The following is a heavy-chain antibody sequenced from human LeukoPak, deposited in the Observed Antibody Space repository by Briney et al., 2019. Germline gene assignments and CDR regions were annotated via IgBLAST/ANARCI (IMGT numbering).Heavy chain of an antibody. J-gene: IGHJ4*02. CDR2: INHSGST. D-gene: IGHD2-2*01. Sequence: PSETLSLTCAVYGGSFSGYYWSWIRQPPGKGLEWIGEINHSGSTNYNPSLTSRVTISVDTSKNQFSLKLSSVTAADTAVYYCARHASPGSSALLYYFDYWGQGTLVTVSS. CDR1: GGSFSGYY. CDR3: ARHASPGSSALLYYFDY. V-gene: IGHV4-34*01.